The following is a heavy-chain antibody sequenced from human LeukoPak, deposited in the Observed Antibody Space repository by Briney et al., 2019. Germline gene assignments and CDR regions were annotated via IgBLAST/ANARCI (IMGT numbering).Heavy chain of an antibody. V-gene: IGHV3-9*01. J-gene: IGHJ4*02. D-gene: IGHD3-10*01. CDR1: GFTFDDYA. CDR2: ISWNSGSI. CDR3: ARVGGSSDFDY. Sequence: GRSLRLSCAASGFTFDDYAMHWVRQAPGKGLEWVSGISWNSGSIGYADSVKGRFTISRDNAKNTLYLQMNSLRAEDTAVYYCARVGGSSDFDYWGQGTLVTVSS.